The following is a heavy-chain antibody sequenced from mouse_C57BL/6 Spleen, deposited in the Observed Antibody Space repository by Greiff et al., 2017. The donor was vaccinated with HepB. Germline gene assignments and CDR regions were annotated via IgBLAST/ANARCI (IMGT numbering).Heavy chain of an antibody. CDR1: GFNIKDYY. V-gene: IGHV14-2*01. CDR3: ARRAAQATTWFAY. D-gene: IGHD3-2*02. CDR2: IDPEDGEN. Sequence: VQLQQSGAELVKPGASVKLSCTASGFNIKDYYMHWVKQRTEQGLEWIGRIDPEDGENKYAPKFQGKATITADTSSNTAYLQLSSLTSEDTAVYYCARRAAQATTWFAYWGQGTLVTVSA. J-gene: IGHJ3*01.